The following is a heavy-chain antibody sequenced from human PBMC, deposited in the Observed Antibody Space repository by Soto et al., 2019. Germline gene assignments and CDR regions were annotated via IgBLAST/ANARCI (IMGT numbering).Heavy chain of an antibody. CDR3: ARGRGRYSSGWSRFDP. V-gene: IGHV4-4*02. D-gene: IGHD6-19*01. CDR1: GGTIRSPDW. Sequence: SETLSLTCVVSGGTIRSPDWLTWVRQPPGKGLEWIGEIFQSGSTNYTPSLESRVTISVDRSKNQFSLTLTSVTAADTAVYFCARGRGRYSSGWSRFDPWGQGILVTVSS. CDR2: IFQSGST. J-gene: IGHJ5*02.